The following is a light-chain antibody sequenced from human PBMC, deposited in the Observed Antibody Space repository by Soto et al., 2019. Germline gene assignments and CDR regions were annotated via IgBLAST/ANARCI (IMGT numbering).Light chain of an antibody. V-gene: IGKV3-15*01. CDR1: QSVSNN. CDR2: GAS. Sequence: EILVTQSPATLSVSPGERATLSCRASQSVSNNLAWYQQKPGQAPRLLIYGASTRATGIPARFRGSGSATEFTLTISSLQSEDFAVYYCQQYNDWPPLTFGQGTKLEIK. CDR3: QQYNDWPPLT. J-gene: IGKJ2*01.